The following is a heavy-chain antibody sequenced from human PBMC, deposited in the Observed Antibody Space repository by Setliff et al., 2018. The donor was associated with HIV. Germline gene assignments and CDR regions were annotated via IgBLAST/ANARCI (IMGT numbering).Heavy chain of an antibody. CDR3: ARGQGCGGGCHYAFEM. CDR1: GGSFSGYY. CDR2: INHSGST. V-gene: IGHV4-34*01. D-gene: IGHD2-21*02. Sequence: KPSETLSLTCAVYGGSFSGYYWSWIRQPPGKGLEWIGEINHSGSTNYNPSLKSRVTISVDMSKNQFSLNLNSVTAADTAVYYCARGQGCGGGCHYAFEMWGQGTMVTVSS. J-gene: IGHJ3*02.